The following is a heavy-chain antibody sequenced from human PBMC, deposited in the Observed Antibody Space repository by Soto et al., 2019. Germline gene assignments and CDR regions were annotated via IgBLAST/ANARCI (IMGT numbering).Heavy chain of an antibody. Sequence: QVQLVQSGAEVKKRGASVKVSCKASTYTFTNYDINWFRKATGQGLEWMGWMNPTNGNTGYAQNFQGRVTMTRSTSITTAYMELSSLRSEDTAVYYCAKGPRNWGVDYWGQGTLVTVSS. CDR2: MNPTNGNT. J-gene: IGHJ4*02. CDR3: AKGPRNWGVDY. D-gene: IGHD7-27*01. V-gene: IGHV1-8*01. CDR1: TYTFTNYD.